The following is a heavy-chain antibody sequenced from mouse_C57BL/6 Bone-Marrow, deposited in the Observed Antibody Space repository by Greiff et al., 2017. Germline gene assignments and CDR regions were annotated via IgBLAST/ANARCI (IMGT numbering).Heavy chain of an antibody. D-gene: IGHD1-1*01. J-gene: IGHJ1*03. Sequence: QVQLQQSGPGLVQPSQSLSITCTVSGFSLTSYGVHWVRQSPGKGLEWLGVIWRGGSTDYNAAFMSRLSITKDNSKSQVFFKMNSLQADDTAIYYCAKRNSITTVVAEVYFDVWGTGTTVTVSS. CDR2: IWRGGST. V-gene: IGHV2-5*01. CDR1: GFSLTSYG. CDR3: AKRNSITTVVAEVYFDV.